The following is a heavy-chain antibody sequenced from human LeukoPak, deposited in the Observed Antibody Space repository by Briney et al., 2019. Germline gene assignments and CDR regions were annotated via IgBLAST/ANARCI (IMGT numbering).Heavy chain of an antibody. CDR2: IFYRGTT. D-gene: IGHD5-12*01. Sequence: PETLSLTCTFSGGSVSSGTYYWSWIRQPPGKGLEWIGYIFYRGTTTYNPSLKRPITKSADTSKSPFTLKLSSVTAADTAVYYCARGRYIVATIGAFDIWGQGTMVTVSS. CDR3: ARGRYIVATIGAFDI. CDR1: GGSVSSGTYY. J-gene: IGHJ3*02. V-gene: IGHV4-61*01.